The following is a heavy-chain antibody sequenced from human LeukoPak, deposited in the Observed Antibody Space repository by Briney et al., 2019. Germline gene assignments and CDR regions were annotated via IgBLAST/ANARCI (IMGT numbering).Heavy chain of an antibody. CDR1: GYPFSIYE. J-gene: IGHJ5*02. D-gene: IGHD1-14*01. CDR2: VHPNSGNT. Sequence: ASVKVSCKTSGYPFSIYEINWVRQAAGQGLEWMGWVHPNSGNTDYAQKFQGRVTMTRDTSISTAYMELSGLRSDDTAVYFCARGPRNDPWGQGTLVTVPS. V-gene: IGHV1-8*01. CDR3: ARGPRNDP.